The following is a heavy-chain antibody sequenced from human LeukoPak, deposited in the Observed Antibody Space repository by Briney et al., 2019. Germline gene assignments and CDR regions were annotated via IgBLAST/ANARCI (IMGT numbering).Heavy chain of an antibody. CDR2: IYSGGST. CDR1: GFIFSSYA. J-gene: IGHJ3*02. CDR3: ARFYGDYEDAFDI. Sequence: PGGSLRLSCAASGFIFSSYAMSWVRQAPGKGLEWVSVIYSGGSTYYADSVKGRFTISRDNSKNTLYLQMNSLRAEDTAVYYCARFYGDYEDAFDIWGQGTMVTVSS. D-gene: IGHD4-17*01. V-gene: IGHV3-53*01.